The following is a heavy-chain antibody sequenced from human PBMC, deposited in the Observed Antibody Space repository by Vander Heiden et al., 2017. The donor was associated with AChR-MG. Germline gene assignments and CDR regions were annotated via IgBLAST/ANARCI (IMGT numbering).Heavy chain of an antibody. V-gene: IGHV1-18*01. CDR3: ASSRLTVTTDYYGMDV. J-gene: IGHJ6*02. Sequence: QVQLVQSGAEVKKPGASVKVPCKASGYTFTRYGISWVRPAPGQGLEGMGGISAYNGNTNYAQKLQGRVTMTTDTSTSTAYMELRSLRSDDTAVYYCASSRLTVTTDYYGMDVWGQGTTVTVSS. CDR2: ISAYNGNT. D-gene: IGHD4-17*01. CDR1: GYTFTRYG.